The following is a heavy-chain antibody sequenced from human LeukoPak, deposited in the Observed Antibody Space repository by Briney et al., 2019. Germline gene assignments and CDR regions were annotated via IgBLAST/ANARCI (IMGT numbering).Heavy chain of an antibody. D-gene: IGHD3-10*01. V-gene: IGHV4-4*02. Sequence: GSLRLSCAASGFTFSNAWMSWVRQPPGKGLEWIGEIYHSGGTNYSPSLKSRVTISVDKSKNQFSLMLSSVTAADTAVYYCARGLLMAFDIWGHGTMVSVSS. J-gene: IGHJ3*02. CDR3: ARGLLMAFDI. CDR1: GFTFSNAW. CDR2: IYHSGGT.